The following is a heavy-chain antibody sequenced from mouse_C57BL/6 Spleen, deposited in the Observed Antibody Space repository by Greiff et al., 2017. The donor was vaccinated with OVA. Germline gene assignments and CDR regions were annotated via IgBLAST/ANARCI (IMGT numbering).Heavy chain of an antibody. Sequence: VQLQQPGPELVKPGASVKIPCKASGYTFTDYNMDWVKQSHGKSLEWIGDINPNNGGTIYNQKFKGKATLTVDKSSSTAYMELRSLTSDDTAVYYCALLYYGRSYDAMDYWGQGTSVTVSS. CDR3: ALLYYGRSYDAMDY. V-gene: IGHV1-18*01. CDR2: INPNNGGT. J-gene: IGHJ4*01. D-gene: IGHD1-1*01. CDR1: GYTFTDYN.